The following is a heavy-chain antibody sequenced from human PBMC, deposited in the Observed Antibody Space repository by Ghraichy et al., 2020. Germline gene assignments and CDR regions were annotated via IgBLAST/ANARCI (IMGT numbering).Heavy chain of an antibody. CDR2: IYSGGST. J-gene: IGHJ4*02. CDR1: GFTVSSSY. CDR3: ARDRGSWNCMEWDY. D-gene: IGHD1-7*01. Sequence: GGSLRLSCVVSGFTVSSSYMSWSCQAPRKGLEWVSVIYSGGSTYYADSVKGRFIISRDNSKTTLYLHMNSLTAEATAVYYCARDRGSWNCMEWDYWGPGTLVTVSS. V-gene: IGHV3-66*01.